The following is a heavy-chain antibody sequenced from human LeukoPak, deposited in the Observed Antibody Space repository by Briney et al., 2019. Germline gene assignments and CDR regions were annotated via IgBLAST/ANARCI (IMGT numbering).Heavy chain of an antibody. J-gene: IGHJ4*02. Sequence: SETLSLTCTVSGGTISSVSYYWSWIRQPAGKGLEWIGRIYTSGSTNYNPSLKSRVTISVDTSKNQFSLRLSSVTAADTAVYYCARERPYSSSWYKAFDYWGQGTLVTVSS. CDR2: IYTSGST. CDR3: ARERPYSSSWYKAFDY. V-gene: IGHV4-61*02. CDR1: GGTISSVSYY. D-gene: IGHD6-13*01.